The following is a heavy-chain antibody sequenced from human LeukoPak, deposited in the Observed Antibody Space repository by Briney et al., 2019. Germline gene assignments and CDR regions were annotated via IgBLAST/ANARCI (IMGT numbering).Heavy chain of an antibody. CDR2: IYYSGST. CDR1: GGSISSGGYY. CDR3: AREEEGSIDY. V-gene: IGHV4-30-4*08. J-gene: IGHJ4*02. Sequence: SQTLSLTCTVSGGSISSGGYYWSWIRQHPGKGLEWIGYIYYSGSTYYNPSLKSRVTISVDTSKNQFSLKLSSVTAADTAVYYCAREEEGSIDYWGQGTLVTVSS.